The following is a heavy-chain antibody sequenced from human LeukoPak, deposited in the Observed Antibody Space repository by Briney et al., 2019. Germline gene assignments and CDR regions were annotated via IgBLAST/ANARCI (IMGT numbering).Heavy chain of an antibody. D-gene: IGHD6-13*01. CDR1: GFTFSNYA. CDR2: ISGSGGKT. Sequence: GGSLRLSCAASGFTFSNYAMSWARRAPGKGLEWVSAISGSGGKTYYADSVKGRFTVSRDNSKNTLYLEMNSLRAEDTAVYYCAKEDRYRDSWYQSLGYWGQGTLVTVSS. V-gene: IGHV3-23*01. CDR3: AKEDRYRDSWYQSLGY. J-gene: IGHJ4*02.